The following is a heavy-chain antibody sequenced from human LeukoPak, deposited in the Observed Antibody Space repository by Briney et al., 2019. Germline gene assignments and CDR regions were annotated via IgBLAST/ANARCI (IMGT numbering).Heavy chain of an antibody. J-gene: IGHJ4*02. CDR1: GYTFTSYY. CDR2: IIPILGIA. CDR3: ASTAGGRAVTTIGDFDY. Sequence: GASVKVSCKASGYTFTSYYMHWVRQAPGQGLEWMGRIIPILGIANYAQKFQGRVTITADKSTSTAYMELSSLRSEDTAVYYCASTAGGRAVTTIGDFDYWGQGTLVTVSS. D-gene: IGHD4-17*01. V-gene: IGHV1-69*02.